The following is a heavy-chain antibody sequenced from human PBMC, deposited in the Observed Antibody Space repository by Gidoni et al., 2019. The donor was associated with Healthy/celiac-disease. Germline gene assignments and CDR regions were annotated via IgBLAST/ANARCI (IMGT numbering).Heavy chain of an antibody. CDR3: ARVDYGDYAHFDY. Sequence: QLQLQESGSGLVKPSQTLSLTCAVSAGSISSGGYSWSWIRQPPGKGLEWIGYIYHSGSTYYNPSLKSRVTISVDRSKNQFSLKLSSVTAADTAVYYCARVDYGDYAHFDYWGQGSLVTVSS. V-gene: IGHV4-30-2*01. D-gene: IGHD4-17*01. J-gene: IGHJ4*02. CDR2: IYHSGST. CDR1: AGSISSGGYS.